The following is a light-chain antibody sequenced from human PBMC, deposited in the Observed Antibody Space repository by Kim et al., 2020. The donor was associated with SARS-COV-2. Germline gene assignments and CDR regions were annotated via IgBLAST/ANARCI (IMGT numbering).Light chain of an antibody. V-gene: IGKV3-15*01. Sequence: VSPGESATLSCRASQSVSSNLAWYQQRPGQPPRLLIYGASNWASGIPARFSGSGSGTEFTLTISSLQSEDFAVYYCQQYENWPITFGQGTRLEIK. J-gene: IGKJ5*01. CDR1: QSVSSN. CDR3: QQYENWPIT. CDR2: GAS.